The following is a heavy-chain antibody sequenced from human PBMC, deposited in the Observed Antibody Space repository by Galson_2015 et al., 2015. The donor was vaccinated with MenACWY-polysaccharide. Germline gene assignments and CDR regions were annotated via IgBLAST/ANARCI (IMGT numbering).Heavy chain of an antibody. CDR2: ISDSGGST. Sequence: SLRLSCAASGFTFSSYAMSWVRQAPGKGLEWVSGISDSGGSTYYADSVKGRFTISRDNSRNTLFLQMNSLRAEDTAIYYCAKDSGRIVLREVLNYWGQGTLVTVSS. D-gene: IGHD2-8*01. V-gene: IGHV3-23*01. CDR1: GFTFSSYA. CDR3: AKDSGRIVLREVLNY. J-gene: IGHJ4*02.